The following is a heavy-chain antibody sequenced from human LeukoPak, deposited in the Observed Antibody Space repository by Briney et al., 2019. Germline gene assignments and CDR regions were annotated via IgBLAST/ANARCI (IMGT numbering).Heavy chain of an antibody. D-gene: IGHD6-6*01. V-gene: IGHV3-7*03. CDR2: IKQDGSEK. J-gene: IGHJ4*02. Sequence: GGFLRLSCAASGFSFRSQWMTWVRQAPGKGLEWVANIKQDGSEKYYVDSVKGRFTISRDNSKNTLYLQMNSLRAEDTAVYYCANYYGQYSSSSALDYWGQGTLVTVSS. CDR3: ANYYGQYSSSSALDY. CDR1: GFSFRSQW.